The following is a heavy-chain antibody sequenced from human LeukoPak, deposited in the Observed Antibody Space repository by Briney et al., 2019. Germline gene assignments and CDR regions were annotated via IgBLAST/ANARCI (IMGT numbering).Heavy chain of an antibody. Sequence: GGSLRLSCVASGFTFDDYGISWVRQAPGKGLEWVSRIHWNSGSTRYADSVKGRFTISRDNAKNSLYLQMNSLRAEDTAVYYCAGGIAVAGKDWGQGTLVTVSS. D-gene: IGHD6-19*01. CDR3: AGGIAVAGKD. V-gene: IGHV3-20*04. CDR1: GFTFDDYG. J-gene: IGHJ4*02. CDR2: IHWNSGST.